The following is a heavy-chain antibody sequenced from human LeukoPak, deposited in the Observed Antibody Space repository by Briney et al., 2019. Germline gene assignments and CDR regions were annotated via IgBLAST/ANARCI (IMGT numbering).Heavy chain of an antibody. CDR1: GYTFTGYY. Sequence: ASVKVSCKASGYTFTGYYMHWVRQAPGQGLEWMGWISAYNGNTNYAQKLQGRVTMTTDTSTSTAYMELRSLRSDDTAVYYCARRKVGATDFDYWGQGTLVTVSS. V-gene: IGHV1-18*04. J-gene: IGHJ4*02. CDR3: ARRKVGATDFDY. D-gene: IGHD1-26*01. CDR2: ISAYNGNT.